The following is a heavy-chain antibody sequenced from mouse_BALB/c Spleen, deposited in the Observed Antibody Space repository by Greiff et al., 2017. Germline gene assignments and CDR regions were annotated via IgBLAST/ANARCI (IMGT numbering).Heavy chain of an antibody. CDR1: GFSLTSYG. J-gene: IGHJ3*01. V-gene: IGHV2-9*02. CDR3: ARGPFPDRDWFAY. Sequence: VKLVESGPGLVAPSQSLSITCTVSGFSLTSYGVHWVRQPPGKGLEWLGVIWAGGSTNYNSALMSRLSISKDNSKSQVFLKMNSLQTDDTAMYYCARGPFPDRDWFAYWGQGTLVTVSA. CDR2: IWAGGST.